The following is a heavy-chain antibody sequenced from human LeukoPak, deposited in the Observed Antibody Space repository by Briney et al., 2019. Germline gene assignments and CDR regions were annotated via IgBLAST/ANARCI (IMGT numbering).Heavy chain of an antibody. CDR2: IVVGSGNT. CDR1: GFTFTSSA. Sequence: RASVKVSCKASGFTFTSSAMQWVRQARGQRLEWIGWIVVGSGNTNYAQKFQERVTITRDMSTSTAYMELSSLRSEDTAVYYCAADSYPYCSSTSCTEQRPWGQGTLVTVSS. V-gene: IGHV1-58*02. D-gene: IGHD2-2*01. CDR3: AADSYPYCSSTSCTEQRP. J-gene: IGHJ4*02.